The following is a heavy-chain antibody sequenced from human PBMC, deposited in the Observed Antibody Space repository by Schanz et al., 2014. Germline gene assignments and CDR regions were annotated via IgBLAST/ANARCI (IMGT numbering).Heavy chain of an antibody. J-gene: IGHJ4*02. CDR2: ISASGGTT. V-gene: IGHV3-23*01. CDR1: GFTFSAYA. D-gene: IGHD3-10*02. CDR3: AKNQYDDVDLSSFYSGF. Sequence: EVQLLESGGGLVQPGGSLRLSCAASGFTFSAYAMTWVRQIPGKGLEWVSAISASGGTTYYADSVKGRFTISRDSSKNALYLQMNSLRPEDTAIYYCAKNQYDDVDLSSFYSGFWGQGTLVTVYS.